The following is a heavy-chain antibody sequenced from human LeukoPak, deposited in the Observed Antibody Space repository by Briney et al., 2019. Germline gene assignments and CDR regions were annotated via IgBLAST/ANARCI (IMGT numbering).Heavy chain of an antibody. V-gene: IGHV3-9*01. D-gene: IGHD6-13*01. J-gene: IGHJ4*02. CDR3: ARIAAAGNYFDY. CDR1: GFTFDDYA. CDR2: ISWNSGNI. Sequence: GGSLRLSCAASGFTFDDYAMHWVRQAPGTGLEWVSGISWNSGNIGYADSVKGRFTISRDNAKNSLYLQMNSLRAEDTALYYCARIAAAGNYFDYWGQGTLVTVSS.